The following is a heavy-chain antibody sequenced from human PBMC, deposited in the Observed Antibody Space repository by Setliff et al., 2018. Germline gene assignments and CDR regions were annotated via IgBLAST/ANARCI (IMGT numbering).Heavy chain of an antibody. CDR2: ISITSSH. CDR1: GFTFSDYY. CDR3: ARALYGYSYGYDF. V-gene: IGHV3-11*06. D-gene: IGHD5-18*01. Sequence: PGGSLRLSCVASGFTFSDYYMSWIRQAPGKGLEHVSSISITSSHYTNYAYSVKGRFTISRDNAKTSLYLQMNGLRAEDTGVYYCARALYGYSYGYDFWGQGTPVTVSS. J-gene: IGHJ4*02.